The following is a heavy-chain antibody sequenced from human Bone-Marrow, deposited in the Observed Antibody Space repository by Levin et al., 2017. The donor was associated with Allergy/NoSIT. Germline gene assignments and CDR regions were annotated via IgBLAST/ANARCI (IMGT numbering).Heavy chain of an antibody. V-gene: IGHV1-69*01. CDR1: GGAFTSFV. J-gene: IGHJ4*02. Sequence: GGSLRLSCQTSGGAFTSFVIHWLRQAPGQGLEWMGHIIPLNGETSFSHKFQDRLTITADDLTATGYMELSSLTSGDTAMYYCATLETGTRTDSWGQGTLVTVSS. CDR2: IIPLNGET. CDR3: ATLETGTRTDS. D-gene: IGHD1-1*01.